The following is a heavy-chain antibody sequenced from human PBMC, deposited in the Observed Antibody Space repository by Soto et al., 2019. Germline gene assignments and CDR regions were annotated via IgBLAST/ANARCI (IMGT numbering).Heavy chain of an antibody. CDR1: GYTFTSYG. J-gene: IGHJ4*02. CDR2: ISAYNGNT. Sequence: ASVKVSCKASGYTFTSYGISWVRQAPGQGLEWMGWISAYNGNTNYAQKLQGRVTTTTDTSTSTAYMELRSLGSDDTAVYYCARVARLSEGPGYWGQGTLVTVSS. V-gene: IGHV1-18*04. CDR3: ARVARLSEGPGY.